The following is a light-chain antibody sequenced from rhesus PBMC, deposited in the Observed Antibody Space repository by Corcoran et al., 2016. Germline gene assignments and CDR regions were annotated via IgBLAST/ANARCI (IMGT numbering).Light chain of an antibody. Sequence: DIQMTQSPSSLSASVGDTVTITCRASQSISSWLDWYQQKPGKAPKLLIYKASSLQSGIPSRFSGSGSGTVFTLTISSLQSKDFATYYCQHYYSTPWTFGQGTKVEIK. CDR2: KAS. J-gene: IGKJ1*01. CDR1: QSISSW. V-gene: IGKV1-22*01. CDR3: QHYYSTPWT.